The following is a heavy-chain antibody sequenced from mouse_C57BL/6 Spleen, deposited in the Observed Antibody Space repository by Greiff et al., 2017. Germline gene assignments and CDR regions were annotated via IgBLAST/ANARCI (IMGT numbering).Heavy chain of an antibody. Sequence: QVQLQQPGAELVKPGASVKMSCKASGYTFTSYWITWVKQRPGQGLEWIGDIYPGSGSTNYNEKLKSKATLTVDTSSSTAYMQLSSLTSEDTAVYYCARGRTTVGMDYWGQGASVTVSS. J-gene: IGHJ4*01. V-gene: IGHV1-55*01. CDR1: GYTFTSYW. CDR2: IYPGSGST. CDR3: ARGRTTVGMDY. D-gene: IGHD1-1*01.